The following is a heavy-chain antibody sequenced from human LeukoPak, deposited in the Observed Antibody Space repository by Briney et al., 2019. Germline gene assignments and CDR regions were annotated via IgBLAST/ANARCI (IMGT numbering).Heavy chain of an antibody. CDR2: IKQDGSEK. CDR1: GFTFSSYL. CDR3: ARDGD. J-gene: IGHJ4*02. D-gene: IGHD3-16*01. V-gene: IGHV3-7*03. Sequence: GGSLRLSCAASGFTFSSYLMSWVRQAPGKGLEWVANIKQDGSEKYYVDSVKGRFTISRDNAKNSLYLQMNSLRAEDTAVYYCARDGDWGQGTLVTVSS.